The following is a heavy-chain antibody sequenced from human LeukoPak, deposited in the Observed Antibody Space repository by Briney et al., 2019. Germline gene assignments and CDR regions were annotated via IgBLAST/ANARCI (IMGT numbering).Heavy chain of an antibody. CDR3: ARDPYYDSSTYWYFDL. CDR1: GSSISSYY. J-gene: IGHJ2*01. D-gene: IGHD3-22*01. CDR2: IYYSGST. Sequence: PSETLSLTCTVSGSSISSYYWSWIRQPPGQGLEWIGYIYYSGSTNYNPSLKSRVTISVDTSKNQFSLKLSSVSAADTAVYYCARDPYYDSSTYWYFDLCGRGTLVTVSS. V-gene: IGHV4-59*01.